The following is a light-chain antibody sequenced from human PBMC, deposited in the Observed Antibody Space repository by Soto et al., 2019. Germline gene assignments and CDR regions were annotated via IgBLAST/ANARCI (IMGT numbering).Light chain of an antibody. CDR3: SSYAGSNNLV. V-gene: IGLV2-8*01. CDR1: SGRIASNF. Sequence: LTQPPSASESPGKTVTISCTRISGRIASNFVQWYQQRPGSAPTTVIYEVSKRPSGDPDRFSGSKSGNTASLTVSGLQAEDEADYYCSSYAGSNNLVFGGGTKLTVL. CDR2: EVS. J-gene: IGLJ2*01.